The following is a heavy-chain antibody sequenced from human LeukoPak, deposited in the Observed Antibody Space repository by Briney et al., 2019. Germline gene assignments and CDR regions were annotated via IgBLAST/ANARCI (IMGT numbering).Heavy chain of an antibody. Sequence: GGSLRLSCAASGFTVSSNYMSWVRQAPGKGLEWVSVIYSGGSTYYADSVKGRFTISRDNSKNTLYLQMNSLRAEDTAVYYCARDEAAAVNYYYYGMDVWGQGTTVTVSS. CDR2: IYSGGST. CDR1: GFTVSSNY. J-gene: IGHJ6*02. V-gene: IGHV3-66*01. D-gene: IGHD6-13*01. CDR3: ARDEAAAVNYYYYGMDV.